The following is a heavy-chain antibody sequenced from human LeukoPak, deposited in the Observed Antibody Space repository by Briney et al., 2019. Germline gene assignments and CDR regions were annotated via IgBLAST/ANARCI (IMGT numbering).Heavy chain of an antibody. J-gene: IGHJ4*02. CDR3: AKAEVGILDH. CDR2: ISYDGSNK. D-gene: IGHD1-26*01. V-gene: IGHV3-30*18. Sequence: GGSLRLSCAASGFTFSNYGMHWVRQAPGKWQEWVAVISYDGSNKYYVDSVKGRFTISRDNSKNTLYLQMNSLRAEDSAVYYCAKAEVGILDHWGQGTLVTVSS. CDR1: GFTFSNYG.